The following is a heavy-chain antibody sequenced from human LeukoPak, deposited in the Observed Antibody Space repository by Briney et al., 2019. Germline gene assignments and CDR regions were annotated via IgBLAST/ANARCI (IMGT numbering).Heavy chain of an antibody. V-gene: IGHV3-21*03. CDR1: GFTFSGHT. Sequence: WGSLRLSCAASGFTFSGHTMNWVRQAPGKGLEWVSCIGSGSSSIYYADSVKGRFTISRDNAKNSLYLQMNSLKTEDTAVYYCTTRQRDTDMVTAERPRYYYYYYGVDVWGQGTTVTVFS. D-gene: IGHD5-18*01. J-gene: IGHJ6*02. CDR3: TTRQRDTDMVTAERPRYYYYYYGVDV. CDR2: IGSGSSSI.